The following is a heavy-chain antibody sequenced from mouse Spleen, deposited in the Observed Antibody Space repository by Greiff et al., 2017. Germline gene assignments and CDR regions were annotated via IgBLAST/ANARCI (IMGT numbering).Heavy chain of an antibody. V-gene: IGHV5-9-3*01. Sequence: EVKVVESGGGLVKPGGSLKLSCAASGFTFSSYAMSWVRQTPEKRLEWVATISSGGSYTYYPDSVKGRFTISRDNAKNTLYLQMSSLRSEDTAMYYCVRHNYGSHYAMDYWGQGTSVTVSS. CDR1: GFTFSSYA. D-gene: IGHD1-1*01. CDR3: VRHNYGSHYAMDY. J-gene: IGHJ4*01. CDR2: ISSGGSYT.